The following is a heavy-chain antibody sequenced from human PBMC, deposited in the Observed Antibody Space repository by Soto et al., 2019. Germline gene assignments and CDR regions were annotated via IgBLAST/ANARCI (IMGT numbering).Heavy chain of an antibody. V-gene: IGHV3-48*03. CDR2: INYGGGRT. Sequence: QPGGSLRLSCAASGFTFSDYEMNWVRQAPGKGLEWVSYINYGGGRTDYADSVRGRFTISRDNAKNSLYLQMNSLRVEDTAVYYCVRDRSASVPTSIDYWGHGTLVTVSS. CDR1: GFTFSDYE. CDR3: VRDRSASVPTSIDY. D-gene: IGHD6-19*01. J-gene: IGHJ4*01.